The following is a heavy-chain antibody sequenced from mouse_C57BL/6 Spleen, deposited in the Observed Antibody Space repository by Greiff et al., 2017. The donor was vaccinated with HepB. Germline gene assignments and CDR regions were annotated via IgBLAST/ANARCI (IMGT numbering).Heavy chain of an antibody. J-gene: IGHJ4*01. CDR1: GFSFNTYA. D-gene: IGHD2-1*01. CDR3: VSGGNYPYYAMDY. V-gene: IGHV10-1*01. Sequence: EVHLVESGGGLVQPKGSLKLSCAASGFSFNTYAMNWVRQAPGKGLEWVARIRSKSNNYATYYADSVKDRFTISRDDSESMLYLQMNNLKTEDTAMYYCVSGGNYPYYAMDYWGQGTSVTVSS. CDR2: IRSKSNNYAT.